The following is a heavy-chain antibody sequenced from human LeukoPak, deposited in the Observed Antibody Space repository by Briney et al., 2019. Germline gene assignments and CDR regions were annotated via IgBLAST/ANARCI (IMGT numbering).Heavy chain of an antibody. CDR2: IYYSGST. CDR3: ARHSAIAARPRGFDP. CDR1: GGSIGTYY. J-gene: IGHJ5*02. D-gene: IGHD6-13*01. Sequence: SETLSLTCTVSGGSIGTYYWSWIRQPPGKGLEWIGSIYYSGSTHYNPSLKSRVTISVDTSKNQFSLKLSSVTAADTAVYYCARHSAIAARPRGFDPWGQGTLVTVSS. V-gene: IGHV4-59*05.